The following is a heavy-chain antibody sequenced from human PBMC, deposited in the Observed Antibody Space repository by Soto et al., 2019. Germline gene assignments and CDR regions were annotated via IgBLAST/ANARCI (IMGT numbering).Heavy chain of an antibody. CDR3: ARVQLWFGEYPYGMDV. Sequence: SETLSLTCTVSGGYISSSSCYWGWIRQPPGKGLEWIGSIYYSGSTYYNPSLKSRVTISVDTSKNQFSLKLSSVTAADTAVYYCARVQLWFGEYPYGMDVWGQGTTVTVSS. CDR2: IYYSGST. V-gene: IGHV4-39*01. D-gene: IGHD3-10*01. CDR1: GGYISSSSCY. J-gene: IGHJ6*02.